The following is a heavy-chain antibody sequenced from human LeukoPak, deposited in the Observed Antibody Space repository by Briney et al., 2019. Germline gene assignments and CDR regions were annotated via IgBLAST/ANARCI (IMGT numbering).Heavy chain of an antibody. V-gene: IGHV4-34*01. J-gene: IGHJ4*02. CDR1: GGSFGGYY. Sequence: SETLSLTCAVYGGSFGGYYWSWIRQPPGKGLEWIGEINHSGSTNYNPSLKSRVTISVDTSKNQFSLKLSSVTAADTAVYYCARGAAYCGGDCPSGRYYFDYWGQGTLVTVSS. CDR3: ARGAAYCGGDCPSGRYYFDY. CDR2: INHSGST. D-gene: IGHD2-21*02.